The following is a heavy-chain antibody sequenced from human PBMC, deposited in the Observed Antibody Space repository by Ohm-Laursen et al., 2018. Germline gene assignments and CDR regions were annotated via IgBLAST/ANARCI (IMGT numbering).Heavy chain of an antibody. V-gene: IGHV3-7*01. D-gene: IGHD1-26*01. J-gene: IGHJ4*02. CDR3: AREGSGNSYPALDQ. CDR1: GFTFSTYW. CDR2: MKPDGSEK. Sequence: GSLRLSCSASGFTFSTYWMAWVRQAPGKGLEWVANMKPDGSEKYYVDSVRGRFTISRDNAKNSLYLQMNSLRVDDTAVYYCAREGSGNSYPALDQWGQGTLVTVSS.